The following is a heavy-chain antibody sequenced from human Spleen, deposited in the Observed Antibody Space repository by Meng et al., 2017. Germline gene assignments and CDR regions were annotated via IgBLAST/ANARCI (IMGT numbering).Heavy chain of an antibody. CDR3: ARDRCAGGSCYSLLRAFDI. D-gene: IGHD2-15*01. CDR2: INPKSGDT. CDR1: GYNFPDYY. J-gene: IGHJ3*02. Sequence: ASVKVSCKPSGYNFPDYYIHWVRRAPGQGLEWMGRINPKSGDTHYAQKFQARVAMTTDKSTATAYLDVRSLRSDDTAVYFCARDRCAGGSCYSLLRAFDIWGQGTLVTVSS. V-gene: IGHV1-2*06.